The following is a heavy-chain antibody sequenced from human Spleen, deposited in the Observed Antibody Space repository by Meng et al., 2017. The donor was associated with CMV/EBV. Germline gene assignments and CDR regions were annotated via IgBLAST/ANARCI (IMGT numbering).Heavy chain of an antibody. D-gene: IGHD2-15*01. Sequence: GGSLRLSCVASGFTFSDHYMDWVRQAPGKGLEWVANIKLDGSEKYYVDSVKGRFTISRDNAKNSLYLQMNSLRAEDTAVYYCARDWCLDFWGQGTLVTVSS. CDR3: ARDWCLDF. V-gene: IGHV3-7*01. CDR2: IKLDGSEK. J-gene: IGHJ4*02. CDR1: GFTFSDHY.